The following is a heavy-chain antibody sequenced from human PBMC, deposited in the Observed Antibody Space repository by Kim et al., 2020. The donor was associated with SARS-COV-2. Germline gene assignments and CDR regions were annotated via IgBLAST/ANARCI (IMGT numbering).Heavy chain of an antibody. D-gene: IGHD1-26*01. CDR3: ARDAASRPWEPPFDY. Sequence: GGSLRLSCAASGFTFSSYSMNWVRQAPGKGLEWVSYISNSGNTIYYADSVMGRFTISRDNAKNSLYLQMNSLRDEDTAVYYCARDAASRPWEPPFDYWGQGTLVTVSS. CDR2: ISNSGNTI. J-gene: IGHJ4*02. V-gene: IGHV3-48*02. CDR1: GFTFSSYS.